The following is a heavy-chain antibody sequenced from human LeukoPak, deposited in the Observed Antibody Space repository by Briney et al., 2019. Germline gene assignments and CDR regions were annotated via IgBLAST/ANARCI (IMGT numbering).Heavy chain of an antibody. CDR1: EFPFSSYG. V-gene: IGHV3-23*01. J-gene: IGHJ4*02. CDR2: ISGSGGST. Sequence: GGTLRLSCAASEFPFSSYGMTWVRLAPGKGLEWVSAISGSGGSTYYADSVKGRSTISRDNAKNSLYLQMNSLRAEDTGVYYCARTGVATITIDLDYWGQGTLVTVSS. D-gene: IGHD5-24*01. CDR3: ARTGVATITIDLDY.